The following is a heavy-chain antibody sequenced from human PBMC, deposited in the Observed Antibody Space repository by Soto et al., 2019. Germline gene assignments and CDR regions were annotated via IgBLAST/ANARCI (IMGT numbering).Heavy chain of an antibody. D-gene: IGHD3-16*01. V-gene: IGHV4-39*01. CDR3: ASPMEGGWFDP. Sequence: QLQLQESGPGLVKPSETLSLTCTVSGGSISSSSYYWGWIRQPPGKGLEWIGSIYCSGSTYYNPSLKSRVTISVDTSKNQFSLKLSSVTAADTAVYYCASPMEGGWFDPWGQGTLVTVSS. J-gene: IGHJ5*02. CDR2: IYCSGST. CDR1: GGSISSSSYY.